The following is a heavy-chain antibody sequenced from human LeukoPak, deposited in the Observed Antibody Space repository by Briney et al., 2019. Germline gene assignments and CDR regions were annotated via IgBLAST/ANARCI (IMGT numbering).Heavy chain of an antibody. D-gene: IGHD6-6*01. CDR1: GFTFSNYW. Sequence: GGALRLSCAASGFTFSNYWMSWVRQASGKGLEGVANIKEDGSEKYYVDSVKGRFTISRDNAKNSLYLQMNSLRAEDTAIYYCASGRQLGYWGQGTLVTVSS. CDR3: ASGRQLGY. CDR2: IKEDGSEK. J-gene: IGHJ4*02. V-gene: IGHV3-7*01.